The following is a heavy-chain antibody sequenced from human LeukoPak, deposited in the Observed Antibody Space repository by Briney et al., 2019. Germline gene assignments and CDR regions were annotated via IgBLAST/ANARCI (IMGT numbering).Heavy chain of an antibody. CDR3: ARGGGPPEALGDTFDI. D-gene: IGHD3-16*01. CDR1: GFTISSYW. CDR2: INGDGSST. J-gene: IGHJ3*02. V-gene: IGHV3-74*01. Sequence: GGSLRLSCAASGFTISSYWMHWVHQAPGKGLVRVSRINGDGSSTINADSVKGRFTISRDDAKNTLYLQMNSLRVDDTAVYYCARGGGPPEALGDTFDIWGQGTMVTVSS.